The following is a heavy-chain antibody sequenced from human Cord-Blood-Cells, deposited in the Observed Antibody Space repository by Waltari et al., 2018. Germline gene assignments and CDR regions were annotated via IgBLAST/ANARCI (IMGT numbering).Heavy chain of an antibody. CDR1: GSSISSGYY. V-gene: IGHV4-38-2*01. CDR3: ARLKYSSRSFDY. J-gene: IGHJ4*02. Sequence: QVQLQESGPGLVKPSETLSLTCAVSGSSISSGYYWGWVRPPPGKGLGWIGSIYHSGSTYYNPSLKSRVTISVDTSKNQFSLKLSSVTAADTAVYYCARLKYSSRSFDYWGQGTLVTVSS. D-gene: IGHD6-13*01. CDR2: IYHSGST.